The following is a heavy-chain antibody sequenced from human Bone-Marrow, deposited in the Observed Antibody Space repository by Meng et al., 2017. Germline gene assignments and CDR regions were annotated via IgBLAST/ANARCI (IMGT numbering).Heavy chain of an antibody. Sequence: GESLKISCAASGFTFSSYAMHWVRQAPGKGLEWVAVISYDGSNKYYADSVKGRFTISRDNSKNTLYLQMNSLRAEDTAVYYCARDDRRYCSGGSCYPDCWGQGTLVTVSS. CDR3: ARDDRRYCSGGSCYPDC. J-gene: IGHJ4*02. CDR1: GFTFSSYA. V-gene: IGHV3-30*01. D-gene: IGHD2-15*01. CDR2: ISYDGSNK.